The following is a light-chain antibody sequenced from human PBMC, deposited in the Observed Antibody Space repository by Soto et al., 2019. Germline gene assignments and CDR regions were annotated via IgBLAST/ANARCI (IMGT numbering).Light chain of an antibody. CDR1: SSNIGAGYD. CDR3: SSYTSSSTRV. J-gene: IGLJ1*01. V-gene: IGLV1-40*01. CDR2: GNS. Sequence: QAVVTQPPSVSGAPGQRVTFSCTGSSSNIGAGYDVHWYQQLPGTAPKLLMYGNSNRPSGVPERFSGSKSGTSASLAITGLQAEDEADYYCSSYTSSSTRVFGTGTKLTVL.